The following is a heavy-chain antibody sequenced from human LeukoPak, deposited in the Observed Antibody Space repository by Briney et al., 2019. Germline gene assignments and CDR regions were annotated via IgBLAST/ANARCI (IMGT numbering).Heavy chain of an antibody. J-gene: IGHJ4*02. CDR2: INGDGSST. Sequence: PGGSLRLSCAASGFTFSSYWMHWVRQVPGKGLVWVSRINGDGSSTSYADSVKGRFTISRDNAKNTLYLQMNSLRAEDTAVYYCARGGGYSYGYFDYWGQGTLVTVSS. V-gene: IGHV3-74*03. CDR3: ARGGGYSYGYFDY. D-gene: IGHD5-18*01. CDR1: GFTFSSYW.